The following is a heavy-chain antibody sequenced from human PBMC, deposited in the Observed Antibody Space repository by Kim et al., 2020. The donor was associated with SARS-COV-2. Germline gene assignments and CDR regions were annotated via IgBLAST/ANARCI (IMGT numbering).Heavy chain of an antibody. CDR3: ARKGSGPTYYYDSSKDSYNWFDP. CDR2: IYHSGST. D-gene: IGHD3-22*01. V-gene: IGHV4-30-2*01. Sequence: LSLTCAVSGGSISSGGYSWSWIRQPPGKGLEWIGYIYHSGSTYYNPSLKSRVTISVDRSKNQFSLKLSSVTAADTAVYYCARKGSGPTYYYDSSKDSYNWFDPWGQGTLVTVSS. J-gene: IGHJ5*02. CDR1: GGSISSGGYS.